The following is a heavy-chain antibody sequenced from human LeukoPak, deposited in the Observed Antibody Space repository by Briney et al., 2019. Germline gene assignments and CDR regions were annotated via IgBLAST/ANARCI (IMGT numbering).Heavy chain of an antibody. CDR1: GGSISSGSYY. Sequence: SETLSLTCTVSGGSISSGSYYWSWIRQPAGKGLEWIGRIYTSGSTNYNPSLKSRVTISVDTSKNQFSLKLSSVTAADTAVYYCARESYYYDSSGYDYWGQGTLVTVSS. D-gene: IGHD3-22*01. CDR2: IYTSGST. J-gene: IGHJ4*02. CDR3: ARESYYYDSSGYDY. V-gene: IGHV4-61*02.